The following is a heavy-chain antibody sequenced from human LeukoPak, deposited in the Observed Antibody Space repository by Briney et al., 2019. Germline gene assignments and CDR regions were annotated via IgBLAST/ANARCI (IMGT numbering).Heavy chain of an antibody. CDR2: IYYSGST. D-gene: IGHD3-10*01. CDR1: GGSISSYY. J-gene: IGHJ4*02. V-gene: IGHV4-59*12. CDR3: ARRGPGPFGRLFDY. Sequence: PSETLSLTCTVSGGSISSYYWSWIRQPPGKGLEWIGYIYYSGSTNYNPSLKSRVTISVDTSKNQFSLKLSSVTAADTAVYYCARRGPGPFGRLFDYWGQGTLVTVSS.